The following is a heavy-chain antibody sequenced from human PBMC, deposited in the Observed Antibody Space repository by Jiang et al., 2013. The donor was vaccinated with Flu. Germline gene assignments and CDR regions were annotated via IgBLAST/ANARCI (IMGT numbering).Heavy chain of an antibody. CDR2: IYYSGST. V-gene: IGHV4-59*01. CDR1: GGSISSYY. CDR3: ARWDPIRWHFDY. Sequence: GPGLVKPSETLSLTCTVSGGSISSYYWSWIRQPPGKGLEWIGYIYYSGSTNYNPSLKSRVTISVDTSKNQFSLKLSSVTAADTAVYYCARWDPIRWHFDYWGQGTLVTVSS. D-gene: IGHD4-23*01. J-gene: IGHJ4*02.